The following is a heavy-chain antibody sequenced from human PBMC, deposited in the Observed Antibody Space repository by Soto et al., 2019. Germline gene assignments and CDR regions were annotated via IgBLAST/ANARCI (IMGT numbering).Heavy chain of an antibody. CDR1: GGSFSGYY. J-gene: IGHJ4*02. D-gene: IGHD3-10*01. Sequence: SETLSLTCAVYGGSFSGYYWSWIRQPPGKGLEWIGEINHSGSTNYNPSIKSRVTISVDTSKNQFSLKLSSVTAADTAVYYCARGYGRKFDYWGQGTLVTVS. V-gene: IGHV4-34*01. CDR3: ARGYGRKFDY. CDR2: INHSGST.